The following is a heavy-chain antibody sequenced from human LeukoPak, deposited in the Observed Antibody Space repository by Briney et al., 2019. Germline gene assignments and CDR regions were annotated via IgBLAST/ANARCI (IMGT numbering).Heavy chain of an antibody. CDR3: AKAPPIVVVVAAGFDY. J-gene: IGHJ4*02. CDR1: GFTFSSYG. CDR2: ISYDGSNK. V-gene: IGHV3-30*18. D-gene: IGHD2-15*01. Sequence: GGSLRLSCAASGFTFSSYGMHWVRQAPGKGLEWVAVISYDGSNKYYADSVKGRFTISRDNSKNTLYLQMNSLRAEDTAVYYCAKAPPIVVVVAAGFDYWGQGTLVTVSS.